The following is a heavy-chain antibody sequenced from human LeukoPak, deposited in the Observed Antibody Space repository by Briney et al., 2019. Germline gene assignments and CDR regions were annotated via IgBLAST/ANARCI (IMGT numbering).Heavy chain of an antibody. CDR1: GLTFSTYW. CDR2: INTDGSST. Sequence: PGGSLRLSCAASGLTFSTYWMHWVRQAPGKGLVWVSRINTDGSSTSYADSVKGRFTISRDNAKNTLYLQMNSLRAEDTAVYYCARDYDILTGYSNLNYWGQGTLVTVSS. CDR3: ARDYDILTGYSNLNY. J-gene: IGHJ4*02. V-gene: IGHV3-74*01. D-gene: IGHD3-9*01.